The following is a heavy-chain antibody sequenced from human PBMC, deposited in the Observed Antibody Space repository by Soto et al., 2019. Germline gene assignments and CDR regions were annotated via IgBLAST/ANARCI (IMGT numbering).Heavy chain of an antibody. CDR2: ISAYNGNT. V-gene: IGHV1-18*01. CDR3: AREVPYYYDSSGYYAPRVWFDP. D-gene: IGHD3-22*01. J-gene: IGHJ5*02. Sequence: SVNVSCKASGYTFTSYGISWVRQAPGQGLEWMGWISAYNGNTNYAQKLQGRVTMTTDTSTSTAYMELRSLRSDDTAVYYCAREVPYYYDSSGYYAPRVWFDPWGKGTLVTVSS. CDR1: GYTFTSYG.